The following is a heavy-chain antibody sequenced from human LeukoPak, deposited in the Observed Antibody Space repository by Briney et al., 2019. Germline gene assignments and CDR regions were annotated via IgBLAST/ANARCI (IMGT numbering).Heavy chain of an antibody. Sequence: PGGSLTHSCSASGFTFSSYGMHWVRQAPGKGLEWVALISYDGSNKYYADSVKGRFTISRDNSKNTLYLQMNSLRAEDTAVYYCASPVAIVGATRAEYFQHWGQGTLVTVSS. CDR2: ISYDGSNK. D-gene: IGHD1-26*01. J-gene: IGHJ1*01. CDR3: ASPVAIVGATRAEYFQH. V-gene: IGHV3-30*03. CDR1: GFTFSSYG.